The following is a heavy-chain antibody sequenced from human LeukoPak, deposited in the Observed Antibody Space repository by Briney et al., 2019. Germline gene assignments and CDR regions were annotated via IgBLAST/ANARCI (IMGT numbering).Heavy chain of an antibody. CDR1: GYTFTGYY. V-gene: IGHV1-2*02. CDR3: AREWLIVVTGTGHLDY. Sequence: ASVKVSCKASGYTFTGYYMHWVRQAPGQGLEWMGWIIPNTGGTNYAQKFQGRVTMTRDTTISTAYMELSSLRSDDTAVYYCAREWLIVVTGTGHLDYWGQGTLVTVSS. CDR2: IIPNTGGT. J-gene: IGHJ4*02. D-gene: IGHD6-19*01.